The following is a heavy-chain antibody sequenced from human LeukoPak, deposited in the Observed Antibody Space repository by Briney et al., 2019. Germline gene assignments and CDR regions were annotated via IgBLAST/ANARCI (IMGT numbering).Heavy chain of an antibody. J-gene: IGHJ6*04. CDR3: ARHRPRVAATRLVPPFMDV. Sequence: SETLSLTCTVSGGSISGSSYYWGWIRRPPGKGLEWIGSIYYSGSTYYNPSLKTRVTISVDTSKNQFSLKLSSVTAADTAVYYCARHRPRVAATRLVPPFMDVWGKGTTVTVSS. CDR1: GGSISGSSYY. CDR2: IYYSGST. V-gene: IGHV4-39*01. D-gene: IGHD2-15*01.